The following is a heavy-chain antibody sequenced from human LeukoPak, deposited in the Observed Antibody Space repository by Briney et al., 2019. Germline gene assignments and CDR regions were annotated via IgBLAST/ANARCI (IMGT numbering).Heavy chain of an antibody. CDR1: GGTFSSYA. Sequence: SVKVSCKASGGTFSSYAISWVRQAPGQGLEWMGRIIPIFGIANYAQKFQGRVTITTDESTNTAYMELNSLRSEDTAIYYCARGEETREYYDNIGYFDYWGQGTLVTVSS. J-gene: IGHJ4*02. CDR2: IIPIFGIA. V-gene: IGHV1-69*05. D-gene: IGHD3-22*01. CDR3: ARGEETREYYDNIGYFDY.